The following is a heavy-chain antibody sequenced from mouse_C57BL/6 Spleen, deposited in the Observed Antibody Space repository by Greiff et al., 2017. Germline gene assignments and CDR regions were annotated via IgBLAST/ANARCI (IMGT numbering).Heavy chain of an antibody. Sequence: QVQLQQPGAELVRPGSSVKLSCKASGYTFTSYWMHWVKQRPIQGLEWIGNIDPSDSETHYNQKFKDKATLTVDKSSSTAYMQLSSLTSKDSAVYYCARWGDYDAFAYWGQGTLVTVSA. CDR2: IDPSDSET. D-gene: IGHD2-4*01. CDR3: ARWGDYDAFAY. CDR1: GYTFTSYW. V-gene: IGHV1-52*01. J-gene: IGHJ3*01.